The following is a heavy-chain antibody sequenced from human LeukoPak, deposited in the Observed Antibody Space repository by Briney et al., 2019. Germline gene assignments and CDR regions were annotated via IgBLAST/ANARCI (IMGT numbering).Heavy chain of an antibody. Sequence: ASVKVSCKASGYXFTSYGISWVRKAPGQGLEWMGWISAYNGNTNYAQKLQGRVTMTTDTSTSTAYMELRSLRSDDTAVYYCARGSPLLWFGEFHEYFQHWGQGTLVTVSS. D-gene: IGHD3-10*01. J-gene: IGHJ1*01. CDR3: ARGSPLLWFGEFHEYFQH. CDR1: GYXFTSYG. CDR2: ISAYNGNT. V-gene: IGHV1-18*01.